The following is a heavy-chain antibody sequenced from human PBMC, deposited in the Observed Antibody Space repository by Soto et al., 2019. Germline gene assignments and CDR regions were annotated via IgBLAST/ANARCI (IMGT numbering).Heavy chain of an antibody. CDR2: IWYAGSKK. CDR1: GFTISTHG. Sequence: QAQLVESVGGVVQPWTSLRLSCAASGFTISTHGMHWVRQAPGKGLEWLANIWYAGSKKFYAESVKGRFSISKDNSTNTLYVQMSRLRSEDTAVYYCAAATTWNFHFPYWGQGTQVTVSS. V-gene: IGHV3-33*03. CDR3: AAATTWNFHFPY. D-gene: IGHD1-7*01. J-gene: IGHJ4*02.